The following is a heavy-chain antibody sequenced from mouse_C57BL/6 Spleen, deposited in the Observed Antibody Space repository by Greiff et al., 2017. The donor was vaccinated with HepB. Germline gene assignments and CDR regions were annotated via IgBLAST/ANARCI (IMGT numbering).Heavy chain of an antibody. D-gene: IGHD2-3*01. CDR3: ARGRDGYYAMDY. CDR2: IDPSDSET. V-gene: IGHV1-52*01. Sequence: QVQLKQPGAELVRPGSSVKLSCKASGYTFTSYWMHWVKQRPIQGLEWIGNIDPSDSETHYNQKFKDKATLTVDKSSSTAYMQLSSLTSEDSAVYYCARGRDGYYAMDYWGQGTSVTVSS. CDR1: GYTFTSYW. J-gene: IGHJ4*01.